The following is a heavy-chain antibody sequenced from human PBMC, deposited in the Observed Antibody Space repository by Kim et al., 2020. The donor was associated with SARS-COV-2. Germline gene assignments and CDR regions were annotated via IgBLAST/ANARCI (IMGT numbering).Heavy chain of an antibody. CDR2: FSYSGDDT. CDR3: AKRCPRVGVDS. D-gene: IGHD1-26*01. V-gene: IGHV3-23*01. Sequence: GGSLRLSCAASGFTFSSYDMSWVRQAPGKGLEWVSTFSYSGDDTYYTDSVKGRFTISRDNSKNTLYLQMNSLRADDTAVYYCAKRCPRVGVDSWGQGTLVAVSS. CDR1: GFTFSSYD. J-gene: IGHJ4*02.